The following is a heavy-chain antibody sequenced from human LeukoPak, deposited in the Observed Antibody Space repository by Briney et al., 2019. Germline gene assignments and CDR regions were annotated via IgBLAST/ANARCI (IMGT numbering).Heavy chain of an antibody. J-gene: IGHJ4*02. CDR3: ARHRGYSYGPSFDFDY. D-gene: IGHD5-18*01. V-gene: IGHV5-51*01. Sequence: GESLKISCKGSGYSFTSYWIGWVRQMPGKGLEWMGIIYPGDSDTGYSPSFQGQVTISADKSISTAYLQWSSLKASDTAMYYCARHRGYSYGPSFDFDYWGQGTLVTVSS. CDR1: GYSFTSYW. CDR2: IYPGDSDT.